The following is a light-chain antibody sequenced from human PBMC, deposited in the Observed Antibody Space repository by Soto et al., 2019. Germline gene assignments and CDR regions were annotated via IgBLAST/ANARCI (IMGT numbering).Light chain of an antibody. J-gene: IGKJ4*01. CDR1: HSVDSSY. Sequence: EVVLTQSPGALSLSPGEIATLSCRASHSVDSSYFAWYQQRPGQAPRLLIYETSSRATGIPDRFSGSGSGTDFTLTVSRLEPEDFAVYCCQQYGSYPLTFGGWTKVEIK. CDR2: ETS. CDR3: QQYGSYPLT. V-gene: IGKV3-20*01.